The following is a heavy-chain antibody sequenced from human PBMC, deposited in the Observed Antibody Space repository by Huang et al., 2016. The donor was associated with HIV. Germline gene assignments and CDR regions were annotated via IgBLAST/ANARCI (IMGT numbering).Heavy chain of an antibody. CDR2: IIPIFGTP. CDR3: ARDRKYDNAWYWFDP. CDR1: GGTFSSYA. Sequence: QVQLVQSGAEVKKPGSSVRVSCEASGGTFSSYAINWVRQAPGQGLEGMGGIIPIFGTPNYAQNFQGRVTITADESTSTAYMELSSLRSDDTAVYYCARDRKYDNAWYWFDPWGQGTLVTVSS. V-gene: IGHV1-69*01. J-gene: IGHJ5*02. D-gene: IGHD1-1*01.